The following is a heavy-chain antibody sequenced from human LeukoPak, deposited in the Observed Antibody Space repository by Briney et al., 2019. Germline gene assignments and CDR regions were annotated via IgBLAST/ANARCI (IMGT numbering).Heavy chain of an antibody. CDR2: VSSDGINT. Sequence: GGSLRLSCSASGFTFSNFAMSWVRQAPGKGLEWVSAVSSDGINTYYTDSLKGRFTISRDNSKNTVFPQMHSLTAEDTAVYYCAKPFGFLEWLYGGYFDSWGQGTLVTVSS. J-gene: IGHJ4*02. V-gene: IGHV3-23*01. CDR1: GFTFSNFA. D-gene: IGHD3-3*01. CDR3: AKPFGFLEWLYGGYFDS.